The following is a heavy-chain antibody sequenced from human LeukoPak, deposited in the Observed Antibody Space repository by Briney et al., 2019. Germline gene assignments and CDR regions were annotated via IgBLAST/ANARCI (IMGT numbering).Heavy chain of an antibody. CDR2: INHSGST. V-gene: IGHV4-34*01. D-gene: IGHD2-2*01. J-gene: IGHJ6*02. Sequence: SETLSLTCAVYGGSFSGYYWSWIRQPPGKGLEWIGEINHSGSTNYNPSLKSRVTISVDTSKNQFSLKLSFVTAADTAVYYCARDIVVVPALPALGYYGMDVWGQGTTVTVSS. CDR1: GGSFSGYY. CDR3: ARDIVVVPALPALGYYGMDV.